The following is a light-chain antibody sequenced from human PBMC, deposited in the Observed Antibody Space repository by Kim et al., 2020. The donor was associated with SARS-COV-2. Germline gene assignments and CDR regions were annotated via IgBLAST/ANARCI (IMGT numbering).Light chain of an antibody. CDR1: QSISSY. V-gene: IGKV1-5*03. Sequence: DIQMTQSPSTLSASVGDRVTITCRASQSISSYLAWYQQKPGQAPELLIYKASILESGVPSRFSGSGSGTEFTLTISSLQTDDFASFYCQQYKTSPWTFGQGTKVDIK. J-gene: IGKJ1*01. CDR2: KAS. CDR3: QQYKTSPWT.